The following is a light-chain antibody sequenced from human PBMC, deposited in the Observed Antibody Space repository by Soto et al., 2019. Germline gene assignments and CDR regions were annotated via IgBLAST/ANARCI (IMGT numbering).Light chain of an antibody. Sequence: EIVMTQSPATLSVSPGERATLSCRASQSVSSNLAWYQQKPDQAPRLLIYGASSRATGIPVRFSGSGSGTEFTLTISRLQSEDVAVYYCQQYNNWPLTCGQGTRLEIK. V-gene: IGKV3-15*01. J-gene: IGKJ5*01. CDR2: GAS. CDR1: QSVSSN. CDR3: QQYNNWPLT.